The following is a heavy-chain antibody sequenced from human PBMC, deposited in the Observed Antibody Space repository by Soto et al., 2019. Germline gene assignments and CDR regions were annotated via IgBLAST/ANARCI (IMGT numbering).Heavy chain of an antibody. D-gene: IGHD2-2*01. V-gene: IGHV3-23*01. Sequence: EVQVLESGGGLVQPGGSLRLSCAASGFTFNTFGMNWVRQAPGKALEWVSAIIGSGRSTYYADSVKGRFTISRDNSQNMVYLQLTSLRVDDTAVYYCAKGQDSFFRPAAGTEFWGQGTVVSVSS. CDR3: AKGQDSFFRPAAGTEF. CDR2: IIGSGRST. CDR1: GFTFNTFG. J-gene: IGHJ4*02.